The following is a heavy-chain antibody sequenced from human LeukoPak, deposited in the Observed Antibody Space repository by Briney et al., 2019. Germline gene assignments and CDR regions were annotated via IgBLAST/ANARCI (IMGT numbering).Heavy chain of an antibody. V-gene: IGHV3-33*06. CDR2: IWYDGSNK. CDR1: GFTFSSYG. D-gene: IGHD3-3*01. Sequence: GGSLRLSCAASGFTFSSYGMHWVRQAPGKGLEWVAVIWYDGSNKYYADSVKGRFTISRDNSKNTLYLQMNSLRAEDTAVYYCAKDNFVLRFLEWLPPRNYFDYWGQGTLVTVSS. J-gene: IGHJ4*02. CDR3: AKDNFVLRFLEWLPPRNYFDY.